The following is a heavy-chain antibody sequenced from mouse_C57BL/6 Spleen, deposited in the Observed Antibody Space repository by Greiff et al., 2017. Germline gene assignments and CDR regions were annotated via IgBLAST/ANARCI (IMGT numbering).Heavy chain of an antibody. CDR3: ARQDYGSSPFAY. CDR1: GYTFTSYG. Sequence: VQLQQSGAELARPGASVKLSCKASGYTFTSYGISWVKQRTGQGLEWIGEIYPRSGNTYYNEKFKGKATRTADKSSSTAYMELRSLTSEDSAVYFCARQDYGSSPFAYWGQGTLVTVSA. V-gene: IGHV1-81*01. CDR2: IYPRSGNT. D-gene: IGHD1-1*01. J-gene: IGHJ3*01.